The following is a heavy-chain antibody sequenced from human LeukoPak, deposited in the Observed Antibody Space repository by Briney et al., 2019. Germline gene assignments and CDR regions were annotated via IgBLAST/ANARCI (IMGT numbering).Heavy chain of an antibody. Sequence: PGGSPRLSCAASGFTVSSNYMTWVRQAPGKGLEWVSIIYSGGTTYYADSVKGRFTISRDNSKNTLYLQMNSLRAEDTAVYYCARLYYYVSGTYSRYFDYWGQGTLVTVSS. D-gene: IGHD3-10*01. CDR3: ARLYYYVSGTYSRYFDY. V-gene: IGHV3-53*01. J-gene: IGHJ4*02. CDR1: GFTVSSNY. CDR2: IYSGGTT.